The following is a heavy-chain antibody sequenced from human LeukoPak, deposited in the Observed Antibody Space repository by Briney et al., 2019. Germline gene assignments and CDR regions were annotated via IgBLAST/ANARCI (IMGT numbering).Heavy chain of an antibody. Sequence: SETLSLTCVVSGGSIITNDYWWGWIRQPPGKGLEWIGTIDHAGTTFYNVSLKSRVTISVDTPNNQFSLRLNSVGAADTAVYYCARRRYSSSLYYFDYWGQGTLVTVSS. V-gene: IGHV4-39*01. J-gene: IGHJ4*02. D-gene: IGHD6-13*01. CDR3: ARRRYSSSLYYFDY. CDR1: GGSIITNDYW. CDR2: IDHAGTT.